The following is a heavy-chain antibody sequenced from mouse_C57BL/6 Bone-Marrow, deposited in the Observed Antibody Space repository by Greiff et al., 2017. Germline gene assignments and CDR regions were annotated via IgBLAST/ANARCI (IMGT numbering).Heavy chain of an antibody. V-gene: IGHV5-6*02. Sequence: DVKLVESGGDLVKPGGSLKLSCAASGFTFSSYGMSWVRQTPDKRLEWVATISSGGSYTYYPDSVKGRFTISRDNAKNTLYLQMSSRKSEDTAMYYCARLGGYDGAWFAYWGQGTLVTVSA. D-gene: IGHD2-2*01. CDR2: ISSGGSYT. CDR1: GFTFSSYG. CDR3: ARLGGYDGAWFAY. J-gene: IGHJ3*01.